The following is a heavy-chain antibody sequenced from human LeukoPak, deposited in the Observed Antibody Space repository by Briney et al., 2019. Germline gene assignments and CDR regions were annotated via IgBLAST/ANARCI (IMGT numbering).Heavy chain of an antibody. CDR2: ISAYNGNT. V-gene: IGHV1-18*01. J-gene: IGHJ5*02. CDR3: ARSNSVRGVIPIWFDP. D-gene: IGHD3-10*01. Sequence: APVKVSYKASGYTFTSYGISWVRQAPGQGLEWMGWISAYNGNTNYAQKLQGRVTMTTDTSTSTAYMELRSLRSDDTAVYYCARSNSVRGVIPIWFDPWGQGTLVTVSS. CDR1: GYTFTSYG.